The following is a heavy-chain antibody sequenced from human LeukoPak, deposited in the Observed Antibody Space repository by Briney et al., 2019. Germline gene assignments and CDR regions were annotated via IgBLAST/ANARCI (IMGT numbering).Heavy chain of an antibody. J-gene: IGHJ4*02. CDR2: ISWNSGSI. D-gene: IGHD2-2*01. V-gene: IGHV3-9*01. CDR3: AKDTGVYCSSTSCFRYFYY. CDR1: GFTFDDYA. Sequence: GRSLRLSCAASGFTFDDYAMHWVRQAPGKGLEWVSGISWNSGSIGYADSVKGRFTISRDNAKNSLYLQMNSLRAEGTALYYCAKDTGVYCSSTSCFRYFYYWGQGTLVTVSS.